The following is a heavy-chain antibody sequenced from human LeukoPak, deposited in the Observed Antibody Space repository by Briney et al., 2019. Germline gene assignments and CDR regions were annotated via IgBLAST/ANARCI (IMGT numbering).Heavy chain of an antibody. D-gene: IGHD5-24*01. V-gene: IGHV1-46*01. J-gene: IGHJ2*01. Sequence: ASVKVSCKASGYTFTSRYMHWVRQAPGQGLEWMGIINPSGGSTSYAQKFQGRVTMTRDTSTSTVYMELSSRRSEDTAVYYCARGEEVATIPTLNWYFDLWGRGTLVTVSS. CDR1: GYTFTSRY. CDR2: INPSGGST. CDR3: ARGEEVATIPTLNWYFDL.